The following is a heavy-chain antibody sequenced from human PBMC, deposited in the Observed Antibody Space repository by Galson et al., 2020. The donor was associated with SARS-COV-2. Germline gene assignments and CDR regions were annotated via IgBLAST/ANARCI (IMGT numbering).Heavy chain of an antibody. Sequence: SETLSITCTASGGSISSSSYYWGWIRQPPGKGLEWIGSIYYSGSTYYNPSLKSRVTISVDTSKNQFSLKLSSVTAADTAVYYCARGVGGFLEWFHYMDVWGKGTTVTVSS. CDR2: IYYSGST. D-gene: IGHD3-3*01. CDR3: ARGVGGFLEWFHYMDV. J-gene: IGHJ6*03. V-gene: IGHV4-39*07. CDR1: GGSISSSSYY.